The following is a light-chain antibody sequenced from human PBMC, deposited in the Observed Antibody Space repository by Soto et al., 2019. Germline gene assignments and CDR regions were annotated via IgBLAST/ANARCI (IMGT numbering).Light chain of an antibody. CDR3: QQYHRWPLT. CDR2: GAT. CDR1: QSVISS. V-gene: IGKV3-15*01. J-gene: IGKJ4*01. Sequence: VMTQSPATLSVSPGERATLSCRASQSVISSLAWYQQKPGQAPRLLIYGATARATDIPATFSGGGSETEFTLTIGSLQSEDSEVYYCQQYHRWPLTCGGGTKVEI.